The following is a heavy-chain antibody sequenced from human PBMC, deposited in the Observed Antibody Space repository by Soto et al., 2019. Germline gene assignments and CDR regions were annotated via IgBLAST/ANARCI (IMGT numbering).Heavy chain of an antibody. Sequence: QVQLQESGPGLVXXSQTXSLTCTVSGGSISTVDYWWSWIRQSPDMGLEWIGHIYDGGRTYNNPSLESRVTMSVDTSKSQLSLTLSSVSAADTAVYYCARGPSGDKVDSWGQGTLVTVSS. D-gene: IGHD7-27*01. CDR1: GGSISTVDYW. V-gene: IGHV4-30-4*01. CDR2: IYDGGRT. J-gene: IGHJ4*02. CDR3: ARGPSGDKVDS.